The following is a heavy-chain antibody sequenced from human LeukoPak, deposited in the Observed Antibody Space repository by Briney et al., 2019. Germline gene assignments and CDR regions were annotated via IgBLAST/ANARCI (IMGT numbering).Heavy chain of an antibody. CDR2: IYYSGNT. Sequence: SETLSLTCTVSGGSISSYYWCWIRQPPGKGLEWIGYIYYSGNTDYNPSLKSRVTISVDTSKNQFSLKLSSVTAADTAVYYCARYISSSQFSFDYWGQGTLVTVSS. CDR3: ARYISSSQFSFDY. V-gene: IGHV4-59*01. D-gene: IGHD6-6*01. CDR1: GGSISSYY. J-gene: IGHJ4*02.